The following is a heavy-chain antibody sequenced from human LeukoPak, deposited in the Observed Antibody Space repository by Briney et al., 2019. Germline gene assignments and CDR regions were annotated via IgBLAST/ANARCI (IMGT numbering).Heavy chain of an antibody. CDR3: VRDPFFSVP. V-gene: IGHV3-7*01. Sequence: GGSLRLSCAVSGFTITNHWMSWVRQAPGKGLEWVANIKQDGSEKYYVDSVRGRFTISRDNGKNSLYLQMNSLRVEDTALYYCVRDPFFSVPWGQGTLVTVSS. J-gene: IGHJ5*02. CDR2: IKQDGSEK. CDR1: GFTITNHW. D-gene: IGHD2/OR15-2a*01.